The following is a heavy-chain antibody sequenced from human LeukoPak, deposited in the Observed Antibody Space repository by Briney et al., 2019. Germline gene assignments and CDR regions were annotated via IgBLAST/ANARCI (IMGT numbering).Heavy chain of an antibody. CDR1: GGSISSSSYY. CDR3: ARRPKVSITMVRGVILWFDP. Sequence: SEILSLTCTVSGGSISSSSYYWGWIRQPPGKGLEWIGSIYYSGSTYYNTSLKSRATISLDTSKNQFSLKLNSVTAADTAVYYCARRPKVSITMVRGVILWFDPWGQGTLVTVSS. J-gene: IGHJ5*02. V-gene: IGHV4-39*07. CDR2: IYYSGST. D-gene: IGHD3-10*01.